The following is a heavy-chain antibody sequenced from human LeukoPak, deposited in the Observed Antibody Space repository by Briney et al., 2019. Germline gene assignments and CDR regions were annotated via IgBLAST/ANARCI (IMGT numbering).Heavy chain of an antibody. CDR2: ISYSGIT. CDR1: DGSIRSGDYY. CDR3: ARDRGLKYGYSFLDS. Sequence: PSETLSLTCTVPDGSIRSGDYYWSWIRQHPGKGLEWIVYISYSGITYSNPSLKSRVTISVGTSKRQFSLRLNSVTPADTAVYYCARDRGLKYGYSFLDSWGQGALVTVSS. V-gene: IGHV4-31*03. D-gene: IGHD5-24*01. J-gene: IGHJ4*02.